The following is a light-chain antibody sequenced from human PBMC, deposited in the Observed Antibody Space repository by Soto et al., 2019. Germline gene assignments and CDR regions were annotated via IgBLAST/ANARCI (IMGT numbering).Light chain of an antibody. CDR2: KAS. CDR1: QTISSW. V-gene: IGKV1-5*03. CDR3: QHGYVAPYS. Sequence: DIQMTQSPSTLSGSVGDRVTITCRASQTISSWLAWYQQKPGKAPKLLIYKASTLHSGVPSRFTGSGSETDFTLTITSLQPEDFATYYCQHGYVAPYSFGQGTKVDI. J-gene: IGKJ2*03.